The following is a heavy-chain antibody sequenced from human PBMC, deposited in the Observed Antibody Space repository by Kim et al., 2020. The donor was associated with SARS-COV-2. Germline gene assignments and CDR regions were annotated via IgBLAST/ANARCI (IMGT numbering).Heavy chain of an antibody. J-gene: IGHJ4*02. CDR1: GFTVSSNY. CDR3: ARRDNTSWAHDY. V-gene: IGHV3-53*01. Sequence: GGSLRLSCAASGFTVSSNYMSWVRQAPGKGLEWVSVIYRGGNTYYADSVKGRFTISRDTSKNTLYFQMNSLRAEDTAVYCCARRDNTSWAHDYWGQGTLVTVSS. D-gene: IGHD6-13*01. CDR2: IYRGGNT.